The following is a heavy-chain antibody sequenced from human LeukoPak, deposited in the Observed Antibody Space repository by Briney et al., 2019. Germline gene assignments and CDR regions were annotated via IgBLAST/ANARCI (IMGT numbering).Heavy chain of an antibody. D-gene: IGHD2-2*02. V-gene: IGHV4-31*03. CDR2: IYYSGST. CDR3: ARASPLGYCSSISCYTGGWFDP. J-gene: IGHJ5*02. Sequence: SETLSLTCTVSGGSISSGGYYWSWIRQHPGKGLEWIGYIYYSGSTYYNPSLKSRVTISVDTSKNQFSLKLSSVTAADTAVYYCARASPLGYCSSISCYTGGWFDPWGQGTLVTVSS. CDR1: GGSISSGGYY.